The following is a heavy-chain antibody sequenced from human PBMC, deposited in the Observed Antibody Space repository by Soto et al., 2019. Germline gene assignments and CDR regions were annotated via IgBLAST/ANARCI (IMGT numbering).Heavy chain of an antibody. J-gene: IGHJ4*02. Sequence: EVQLLESGGGLVQPGGSLRLSCAASGFTFSSYAMSWVRQAPGKGLEWVSTISGSGGSTYYADYVKGRFTISRDNSKNTLYLQVNSRRAEDTAVYYCAKCSPRYSSGLKAYYFDYWGQGTLVTVSS. CDR1: GFTFSSYA. CDR3: AKCSPRYSSGLKAYYFDY. D-gene: IGHD6-19*01. CDR2: ISGSGGST. V-gene: IGHV3-23*01.